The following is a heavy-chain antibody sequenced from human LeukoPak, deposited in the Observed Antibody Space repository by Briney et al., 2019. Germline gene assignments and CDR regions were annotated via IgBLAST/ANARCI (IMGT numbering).Heavy chain of an antibody. CDR2: INPNSGGT. Sequence: ASVKVSCKASGYTFTGYYMHWVRQAPGQGLEWMGRINPNSGGTNYAQKFQGRVTMTRDTSISTAYMELSRLRSDDTAVYYCARVSYYDSSGYYFLSYVDYWGQGTLVTVSS. CDR1: GYTFTGYY. CDR3: ARVSYYDSSGYYFLSYVDY. D-gene: IGHD3-22*01. J-gene: IGHJ4*02. V-gene: IGHV1-2*06.